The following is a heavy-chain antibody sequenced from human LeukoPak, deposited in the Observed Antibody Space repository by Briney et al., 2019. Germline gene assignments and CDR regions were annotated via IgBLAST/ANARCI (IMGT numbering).Heavy chain of an antibody. J-gene: IGHJ4*02. V-gene: IGHV3-53*01. CDR3: AKGGYYDVWSAYDY. D-gene: IGHD3-3*01. CDR2: IYSGGST. Sequence: GGSLRLSCAASGFTFSSYWMSWVRQAPGKGLEWVSVIYSGGSTYYADSVKGRFTISRDNSKNTLYLQMNSLRAEDTAVYYCAKGGYYDVWSAYDYWGQGTLVTVSS. CDR1: GFTFSSYW.